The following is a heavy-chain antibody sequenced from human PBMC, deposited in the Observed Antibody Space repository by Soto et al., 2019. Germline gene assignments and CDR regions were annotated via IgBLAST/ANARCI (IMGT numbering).Heavy chain of an antibody. D-gene: IGHD1-7*01. V-gene: IGHV3-48*03. CDR2: ISSSGRTI. J-gene: IGHJ4*02. Sequence: PGGSLRLSCATSGFIFSNYEMNWVRQAPGKGLEWVSYISSSGRTIPYADSVKGRFTVSRDNTKDSLYLQMNSLRAEDTAVYYCATLITGTTWFFEFWGQGALVTVSS. CDR1: GFIFSNYE. CDR3: ATLITGTTWFFEF.